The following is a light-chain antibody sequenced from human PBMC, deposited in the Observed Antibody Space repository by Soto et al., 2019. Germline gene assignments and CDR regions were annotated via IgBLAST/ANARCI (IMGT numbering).Light chain of an antibody. J-gene: IGLJ1*01. Sequence: QSVLTQPASVSGSPGQSITISCAGTSDDVGAYKYVSWYQQHPGKAPQLLIYEATNRPSGISGRFSASKSGNTASLIISGLQAEDEADYYCSSYSRNTLFVFGPGTKLTVL. CDR3: SSYSRNTLFV. CDR1: SDDVGAYKY. V-gene: IGLV2-14*01. CDR2: EAT.